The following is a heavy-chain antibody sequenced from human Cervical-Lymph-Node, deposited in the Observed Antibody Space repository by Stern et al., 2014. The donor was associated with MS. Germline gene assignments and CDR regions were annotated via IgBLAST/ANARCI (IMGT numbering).Heavy chain of an antibody. J-gene: IGHJ5*02. D-gene: IGHD4-17*01. CDR3: ARYTVRDWFDP. V-gene: IGHV4-34*01. CDR1: GGSFSGYY. Sequence: QVQLQQWGAGLLKPSETLSLTCAVYGGSFSGYYWSWIRQSPGKGLEWIGEINNSGNPNYHPSLTSRSTISPNKSRSQFSLKLGSVTAADTAVYYCARYTVRDWFDPWGQGTLVIVSS. CDR2: INNSGNP.